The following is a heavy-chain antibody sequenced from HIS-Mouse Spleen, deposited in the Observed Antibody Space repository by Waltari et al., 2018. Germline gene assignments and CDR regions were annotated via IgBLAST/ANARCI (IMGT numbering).Heavy chain of an antibody. Sequence: QLQLQESGPGLVKPSETLSLTCTVSGGSISSSSYYWGWIRQPPGTGLEWIGSIYYSGRTYYNPSLKSRVTISVDTSKNQFSLKLSSVTAADTAVYYCAYGDYFDYWGQGTLVTVSS. V-gene: IGHV4-39*01. CDR3: AYGDYFDY. J-gene: IGHJ4*02. CDR1: GGSISSSSYY. CDR2: IYYSGRT. D-gene: IGHD4-17*01.